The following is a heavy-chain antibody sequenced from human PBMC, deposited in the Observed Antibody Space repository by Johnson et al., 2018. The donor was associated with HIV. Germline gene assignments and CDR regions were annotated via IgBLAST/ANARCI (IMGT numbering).Heavy chain of an antibody. CDR1: GFTFTNYG. CDR2: MSYDGSTT. J-gene: IGHJ3*02. V-gene: IGHV3-30*18. D-gene: IGHD1-26*01. Sequence: QVQLVESGGGVVQPGRSLRLSCAASGFTFTNYGMHWVSQAPGKGLQWVAVMSYDGSTTYYADSVKGRFTISRDNSKNTLYLQMNSLRAEETAVYYCAKGAPYSGGLLGAFDIWGQGTMVTVSS. CDR3: AKGAPYSGGLLGAFDI.